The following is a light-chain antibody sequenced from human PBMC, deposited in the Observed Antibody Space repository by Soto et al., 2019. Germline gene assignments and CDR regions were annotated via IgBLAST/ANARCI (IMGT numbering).Light chain of an antibody. Sequence: EIVMTQSPATLSLSPGERATLSCRASQSVSSNLAWYQQKPGQAPRLLLYGASTRATGIPVRFSGSGSGTDFTLTITRLEPEDFAVFYCQQYGTSEIIFGQGTRLEIK. CDR1: QSVSSN. CDR3: QQYGTSEII. V-gene: IGKV3-15*01. J-gene: IGKJ5*01. CDR2: GAS.